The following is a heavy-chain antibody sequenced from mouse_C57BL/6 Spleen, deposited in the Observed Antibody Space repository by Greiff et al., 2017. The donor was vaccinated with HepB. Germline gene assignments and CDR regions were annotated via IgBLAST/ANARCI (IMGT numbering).Heavy chain of an antibody. V-gene: IGHV1-15*01. CDR2: IDPETGGT. J-gene: IGHJ1*03. CDR1: GYTFTDYE. CDR3: TRDYGNSNWYFDV. Sequence: VQLQQSGAELVRPGASVTLSCKASGYTFTDYEMHWVKQTPVHGLEWIGAIDPETGGTAYNQKFKGKAILTADKSSSTAYMELRSLTSEDSAVYYCTRDYGNSNWYFDVWGTGTTVTVSS. D-gene: IGHD2-1*01.